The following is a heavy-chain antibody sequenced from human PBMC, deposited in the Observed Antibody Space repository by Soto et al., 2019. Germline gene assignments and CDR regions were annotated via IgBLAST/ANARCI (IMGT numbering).Heavy chain of an antibody. D-gene: IGHD3-3*01. Sequence: EVYLLESGGGLVQPGGSLRLSCAASRFTFSTYAMSWVRQAPGKGPEWVSAISGSGGSTYYADSVKGRFTISRDNSKNTLFLQMNSLRAEDTAIYYCAKGPTIFGVVIIFEYYYGMDIWGQGTTVTVSS. CDR2: ISGSGGST. CDR3: AKGPTIFGVVIIFEYYYGMDI. CDR1: RFTFSTYA. V-gene: IGHV3-23*01. J-gene: IGHJ6*02.